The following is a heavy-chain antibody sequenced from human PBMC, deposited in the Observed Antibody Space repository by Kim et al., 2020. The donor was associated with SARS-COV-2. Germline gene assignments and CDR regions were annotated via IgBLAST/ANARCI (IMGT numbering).Heavy chain of an antibody. Sequence: TNSHSSLKSRVTISVDKSKDQLSLKLSSVAAADTAVYYCARRATESTYFDYWGQGTLVTVSS. J-gene: IGHJ4*02. CDR3: ARRATESTYFDY. V-gene: IGHV4-4*02. CDR2: T.